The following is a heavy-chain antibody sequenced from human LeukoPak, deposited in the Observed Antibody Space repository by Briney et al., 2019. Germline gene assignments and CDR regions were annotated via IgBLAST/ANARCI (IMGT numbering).Heavy chain of an antibody. J-gene: IGHJ4*02. CDR1: GFTFSNFA. D-gene: IGHD2-21*02. CDR3: AKVAKGNIVVVTALDY. V-gene: IGHV3-21*01. CDR2: IVGSSST. Sequence: GGSLGLSCAASGFTFSNFAMTWVRQAPGKGLEWVSSIVGSSSTYYADSLKGRFTISGDNAKNSLYLQMNSLGPEDTAMYYCAKVAKGNIVVVTALDYWGQGTLVTVSS.